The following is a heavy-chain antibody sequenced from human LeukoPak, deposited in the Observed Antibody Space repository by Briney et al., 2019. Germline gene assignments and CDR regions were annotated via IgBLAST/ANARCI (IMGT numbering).Heavy chain of an antibody. CDR3: AAISLAGQGDRFDP. V-gene: IGHV4-59*10. CDR1: GGSFSGYY. Sequence: SETLSLTCAVYGGSFSGYYWSWIRQSAGKGLEWIGRIYTSGFTNYNPSLKSRVTMSIDTSKNQFSLRLNSVTAADTAMYYCAAISLAGQGDRFDPWGQGTLVTVSS. D-gene: IGHD6-19*01. J-gene: IGHJ5*02. CDR2: IYTSGFT.